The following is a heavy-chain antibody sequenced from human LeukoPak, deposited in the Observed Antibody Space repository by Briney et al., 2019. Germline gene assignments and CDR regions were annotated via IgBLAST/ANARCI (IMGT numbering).Heavy chain of an antibody. J-gene: IGHJ6*02. CDR3: ARRHIVVVPAATDYYYYGMDV. Sequence: GGSLRLSCAASGFTFSNYWMTWVRQAPGKGLEWVANVNQDGSERYYVNSVRGRFTISRDNTKNSLDLQMNSLRAEDTAVYYCARRHIVVVPAATDYYYYGMDVWGQGTTVTVSS. CDR2: VNQDGSER. V-gene: IGHV3-7*03. CDR1: GFTFSNYW. D-gene: IGHD2-2*01.